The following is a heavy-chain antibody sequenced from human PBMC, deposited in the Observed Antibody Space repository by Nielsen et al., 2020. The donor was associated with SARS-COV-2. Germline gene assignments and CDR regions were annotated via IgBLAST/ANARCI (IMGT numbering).Heavy chain of an antibody. Sequence: GESLKISCAASGFTFSSYWMHWVRQAPGKGLVWVSRINSDGSSTSYADSVKGRFTISRDNAKNTLYLQMNSLRAEDTAVYYCASGAARGNYYYYYMDVWGKGTTVTVSS. V-gene: IGHV3-74*01. CDR3: ASGAARGNYYYYYMDV. CDR1: GFTFSSYW. D-gene: IGHD6-6*01. J-gene: IGHJ6*03. CDR2: INSDGSST.